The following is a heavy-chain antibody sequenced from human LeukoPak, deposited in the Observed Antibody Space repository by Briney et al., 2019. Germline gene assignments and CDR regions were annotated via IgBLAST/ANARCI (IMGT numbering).Heavy chain of an antibody. J-gene: IGHJ4*02. CDR2: IYYSGST. Sequence: SETLSLTCTVSGGSVSSGSYYWSWIRQPPGKGLEWIGYIYYSGSTNYNPSLKSRVTISVDTSKNQFSLKLTSVTAADTAVYYCARGSSNWNYDPNLDYWGQGTLVSVSS. D-gene: IGHD1-7*01. V-gene: IGHV4-61*01. CDR1: GGSVSSGSYY. CDR3: ARGSSNWNYDPNLDY.